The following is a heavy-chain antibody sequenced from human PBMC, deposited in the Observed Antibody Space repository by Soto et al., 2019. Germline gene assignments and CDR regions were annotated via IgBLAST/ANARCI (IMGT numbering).Heavy chain of an antibody. V-gene: IGHV3-48*02. CDR2: ISSSSSTI. D-gene: IGHD6-19*01. CDR1: GWTFSSYS. CDR3: ARDLRGVAAFLYCGMDV. Sequence: GGSLRLSCAASGWTFSSYSMNWVRQAPGKGLEWVSYISSSSSTIYYADSVKGRFTISRDNAKNSLYLQMNSLRDEDTAVCYCARDLRGVAAFLYCGMDVWGQGTTVTVSS. J-gene: IGHJ6*02.